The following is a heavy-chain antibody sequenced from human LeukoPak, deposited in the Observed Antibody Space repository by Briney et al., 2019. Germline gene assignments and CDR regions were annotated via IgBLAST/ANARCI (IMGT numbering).Heavy chain of an antibody. CDR1: GFTFSSYA. CDR3: AKGLDSSGYSKYYFDY. Sequence: GGSLRLSCAASGFTFSSYAMSWVRQAPGKGLEWVSAISGSGASTYYADSVKGWFTISRDNSKNTLYLQMNSLRAEDTAIYYCAKGLDSSGYSKYYFDYWGQGTLVTVSS. CDR2: ISGSGAST. D-gene: IGHD3-22*01. V-gene: IGHV3-23*01. J-gene: IGHJ4*02.